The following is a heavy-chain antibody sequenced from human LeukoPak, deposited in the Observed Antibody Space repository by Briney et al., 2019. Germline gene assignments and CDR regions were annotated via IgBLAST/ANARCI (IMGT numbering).Heavy chain of an antibody. CDR3: ARLIGWSRFDP. J-gene: IGHJ5*02. Sequence: GGSLRLSCAASGFTFSSYGMHWVRQAPGKGLEWVALIWYDGSKQYYADSVKGRFTTSRDNSKNTLHLQMNSLRAEDTAVFYCARLIGWSRFDPWGQGALVTVSS. CDR1: GFTFSSYG. D-gene: IGHD6-19*01. CDR2: IWYDGSKQ. V-gene: IGHV3-33*01.